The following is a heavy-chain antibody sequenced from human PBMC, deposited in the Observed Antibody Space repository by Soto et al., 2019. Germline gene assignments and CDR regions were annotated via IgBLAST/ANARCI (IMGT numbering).Heavy chain of an antibody. CDR2: INHSGST. CDR3: ARDYSNYGTDETYYIDV. V-gene: IGHV4-34*01. Sequence: SETLSLTCAVYGGSFSGYYWSWIRQPPGKGLEWIGEINHSGSTNYNPSLKSRVTISVDTSKNQFSLKLSSVTAADTAVYYCARDYSNYGTDETYYIDVWGKGTTVTVSS. J-gene: IGHJ6*03. CDR1: GGSFSGYY. D-gene: IGHD4-4*01.